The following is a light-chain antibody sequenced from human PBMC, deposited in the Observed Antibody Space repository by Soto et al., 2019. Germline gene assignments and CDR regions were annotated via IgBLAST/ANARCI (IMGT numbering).Light chain of an antibody. Sequence: DIQMTQSPSSLSASVGDRVTITCRASQSISSYLNWYQQSPGKAPKLLIYGASTLQSGVPSRFSGSGSGTDFTLTISSLQPEDFATYYCQQSHSIPFAFGQGTKVEVK. V-gene: IGKV1-39*01. CDR1: QSISSY. CDR3: QQSHSIPFA. CDR2: GAS. J-gene: IGKJ1*01.